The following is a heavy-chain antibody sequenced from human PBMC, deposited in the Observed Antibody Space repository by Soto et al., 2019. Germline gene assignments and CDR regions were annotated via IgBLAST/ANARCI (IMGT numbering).Heavy chain of an antibody. J-gene: IGHJ6*02. V-gene: IGHV3-66*01. CDR1: GFTVSSKY. CDR2: IQSGGPK. CDR3: SRYRLASYSSGWLSYYYYGMDV. Sequence: GGSLRLSCAASGFTVSSKYMSWVRQAPGKGLEWVSLIQSGGPKYYADSVKGRFTISRDTSENTMHHQMNSLRAEDTAVYYCSRYRLASYSSGWLSYYYYGMDVWGQGTTVTVSS. D-gene: IGHD6-19*01.